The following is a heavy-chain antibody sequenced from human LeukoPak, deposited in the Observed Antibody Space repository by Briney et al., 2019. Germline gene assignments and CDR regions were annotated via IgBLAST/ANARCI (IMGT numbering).Heavy chain of an antibody. CDR1: GGTFSSYA. CDR2: IIPIFGTA. D-gene: IGHD1-1*01. V-gene: IGHV1-69*05. Sequence: SVKVSCKASGGTFSSYAICWVRQAPGQGLEWMGRIIPIFGTANYAQKFQGRVTITTDESTSTAYMELSSLRSEDTAVYYCARVGRPLAPDYWGQGTLVTVSS. J-gene: IGHJ4*02. CDR3: ARVGRPLAPDY.